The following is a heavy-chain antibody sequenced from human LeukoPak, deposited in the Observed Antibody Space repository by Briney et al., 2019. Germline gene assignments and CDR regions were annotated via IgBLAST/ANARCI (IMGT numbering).Heavy chain of an antibody. CDR1: GFTFSSYW. J-gene: IGHJ4*02. CDR2: INRDGSDT. Sequence: PGGSLRLSCAASGFTFSSYWMHWVRQAPGKGMVWVSRINRDGSDTRYADSVKGRFTISRDNGKNTLDLQMSSLRAEDTALYYCARDYWNSLDHWGQGTLVTVSS. V-gene: IGHV3-74*01. D-gene: IGHD1/OR15-1a*01. CDR3: ARDYWNSLDH.